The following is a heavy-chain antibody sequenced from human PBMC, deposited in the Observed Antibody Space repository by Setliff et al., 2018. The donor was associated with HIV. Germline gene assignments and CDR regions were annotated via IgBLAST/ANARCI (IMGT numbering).Heavy chain of an antibody. CDR3: AKELAASGLGYFDS. CDR2: ILSTGERT. D-gene: IGHD3-22*01. CDR1: GFVFTDHS. J-gene: IGHJ4*02. V-gene: IGHV3-23*01. Sequence: LRLSCAASGFVFTDHSLHWVRQAPGEGLEWVSAILSTGERTFYADSVKGRFTISRDNSKNTVYLQMNSLRAEDTAEYYCAKELAASGLGYFDSWGRGILVTVS.